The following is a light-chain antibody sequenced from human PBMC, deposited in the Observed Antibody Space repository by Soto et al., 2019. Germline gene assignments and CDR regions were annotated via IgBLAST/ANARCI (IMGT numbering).Light chain of an antibody. CDR3: CSYVGSYTSYV. V-gene: IGLV2-11*01. J-gene: IGLJ1*01. Sequence: QSALTQPRSVSGSPGQSVTISCTGTSSDVGTYNFVPWYQQHPGKAPKFMIYDVTKRPSGVPDRFSGSKSGNTASLTISGLQAEDEADYYCCSYVGSYTSYVFGTGTKVTVL. CDR2: DVT. CDR1: SSDVGTYNF.